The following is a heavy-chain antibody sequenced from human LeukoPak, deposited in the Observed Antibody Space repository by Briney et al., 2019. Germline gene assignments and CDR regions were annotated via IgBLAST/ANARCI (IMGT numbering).Heavy chain of an antibody. D-gene: IGHD6-6*01. CDR1: GGTFSSYA. CDR2: IIPIFGTA. V-gene: IGHV1-69*13. Sequence: GASVKVSCKASGGTFSSYAISWVRQAPGQGLEWMGGIIPIFGTANYAQKFQGRVTITADESTSTAYMELSSLRSEDTAVYYCARGASIAARPRLDYWGQGTLVTVSS. J-gene: IGHJ4*02. CDR3: ARGASIAARPRLDY.